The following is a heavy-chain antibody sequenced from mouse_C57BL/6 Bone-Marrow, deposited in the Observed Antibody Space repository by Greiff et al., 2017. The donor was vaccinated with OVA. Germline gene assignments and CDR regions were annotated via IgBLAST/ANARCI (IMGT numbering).Heavy chain of an antibody. CDR2: IDPENGDT. CDR1: GFNFKDDY. D-gene: IGHD1-1*01. V-gene: IGHV14-4*01. Sequence: VQLQQSGAELVRPGASVKLSCTASGFNFKDDYMHWVKQRPEQGLEWIGWIDPENGDTEYASKFQGKATITADTSSNTAYLQLSSLTSEDTAVYYCTSTVVDYWGQGTTLTVSS. J-gene: IGHJ2*01. CDR3: TSTVVDY.